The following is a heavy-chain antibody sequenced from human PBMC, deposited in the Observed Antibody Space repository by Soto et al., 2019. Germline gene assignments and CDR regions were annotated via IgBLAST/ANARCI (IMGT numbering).Heavy chain of an antibody. V-gene: IGHV4-39*01. Sequence: QLQLQESGPGLVKPSETLSLTCTVSGGSISSSSYYWGWIRQHPGKGLEWIGSIYYSGSTYYNPSLKSRVTISVDTSKNQFSLKLSSVTAADTAVYYCASLTVVTFGPYFQHWGQGTLVTVSS. CDR1: GGSISSSSYY. J-gene: IGHJ1*01. CDR2: IYYSGST. D-gene: IGHD2-21*02. CDR3: ASLTVVTFGPYFQH.